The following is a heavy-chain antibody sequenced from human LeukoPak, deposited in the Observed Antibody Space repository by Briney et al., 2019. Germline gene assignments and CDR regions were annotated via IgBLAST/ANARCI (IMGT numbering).Heavy chain of an antibody. CDR2: ISAYNGNT. D-gene: IGHD3-10*01. Sequence: ASVKVSCKASGYTFTNYAISWVRQAPGQGLEWVGWISAYNGNTNYAQKLQGRVTMTTDTSTSTAYMELSSLRSEDTAVYYCARGGWFGELFALFDYWGQGTLVTVSS. CDR1: GYTFTNYA. V-gene: IGHV1-18*01. J-gene: IGHJ4*02. CDR3: ARGGWFGELFALFDY.